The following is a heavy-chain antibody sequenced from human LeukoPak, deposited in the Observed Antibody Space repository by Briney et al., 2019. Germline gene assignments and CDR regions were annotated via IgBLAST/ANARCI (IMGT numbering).Heavy chain of an antibody. CDR1: GGSISTYY. J-gene: IGHJ3*01. Sequence: PSETLSLTCTVSGGSISTYYWSWIRQPPGKGLEWIGYIYYSGGTKYNSSLKSRVTISEDTSKNQFSLKLKSVTAADTAVYYCARAGYDSNGFAFDLWGQGTIVVVSS. CDR3: ARAGYDSNGFAFDL. D-gene: IGHD3-22*01. V-gene: IGHV4-59*01. CDR2: IYYSGGT.